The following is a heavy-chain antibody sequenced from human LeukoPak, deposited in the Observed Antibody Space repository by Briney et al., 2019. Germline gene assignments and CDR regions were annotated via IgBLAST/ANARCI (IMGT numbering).Heavy chain of an antibody. CDR3: ARVGEDSSSWYYNWFDP. V-gene: IGHV1-2*02. CDR2: INPNSGGT. Sequence: ASVKVSCKASGYTFTGYYMHWVRQAPGQGLEWMGWINPNSGGTNYAQKFQGRVTMTRDTSISTAYMELSRLRSDDTAMYYCARVGEDSSSWYYNWFDPWGQGTLVTVSS. D-gene: IGHD6-13*01. CDR1: GYTFTGYY. J-gene: IGHJ5*02.